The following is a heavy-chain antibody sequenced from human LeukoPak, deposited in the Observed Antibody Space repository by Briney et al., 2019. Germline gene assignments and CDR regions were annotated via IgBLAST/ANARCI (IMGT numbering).Heavy chain of an antibody. CDR2: IYYSGST. CDR1: GGPISSSSYY. CDR3: ARGRQQYYYGSGSYYRF. V-gene: IGHV4-39*01. J-gene: IGHJ4*02. D-gene: IGHD3-10*01. Sequence: PSETLSLTCTVSGGPISSSSYYWGWIRQPPGKGLEWIGSIYYSGSTYYNPSLKSRVTISVDTSKNQFSLKLSSVTAADTAVYYCARGRQQYYYGSGSYYRFWGQGTLVTVSS.